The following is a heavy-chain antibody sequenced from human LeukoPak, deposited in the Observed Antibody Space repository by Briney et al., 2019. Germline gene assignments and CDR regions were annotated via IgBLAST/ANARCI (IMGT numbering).Heavy chain of an antibody. CDR1: GITFSSYG. CDR2: ISSTGGTT. CDR3: AKDQYSSSFSYFDY. V-gene: IGHV3-23*01. Sequence: GGSLRLSCAASGITFSSYGMSWVRQAPGKGLEWVSSISSTGGTTYYADSVKGRFTISRDNSKNTLYLQMNSLRAEDTAVYYCAKDQYSSSFSYFDYWGQGTLVTVSS. D-gene: IGHD6-13*01. J-gene: IGHJ4*02.